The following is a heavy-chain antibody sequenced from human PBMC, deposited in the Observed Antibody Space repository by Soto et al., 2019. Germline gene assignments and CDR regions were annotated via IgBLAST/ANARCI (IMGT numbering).Heavy chain of an antibody. V-gene: IGHV4-4*07. CDR2: MYTSGTT. CDR1: GGSITSNY. J-gene: IGHJ5*02. D-gene: IGHD6-6*01. Sequence: SVTLSLTCTVSGGSITSNYWTWIRQPAGKPLEWIGRMYTSGTTDYNPSLKSRVTVSIDTSKNQFSLRLTSVTAADTAVYYCARERAAPGWIDTWGQGLLVTVSS. CDR3: ARERAAPGWIDT.